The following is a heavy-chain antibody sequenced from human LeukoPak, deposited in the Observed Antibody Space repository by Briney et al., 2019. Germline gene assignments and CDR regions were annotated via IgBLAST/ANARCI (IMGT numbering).Heavy chain of an antibody. Sequence: PGRSLRLSCAASGFTFDDYAMHWVRHAPGKGLEWVSGISWNSGSIGYADSVKGRFTISRDNAKNSLYLQMNSLRAEDTALYYCAKDIRIAAAGTLDYWGQGTLVTVSS. CDR1: GFTFDDYA. J-gene: IGHJ4*02. V-gene: IGHV3-9*01. CDR3: AKDIRIAAAGTLDY. CDR2: ISWNSGSI. D-gene: IGHD6-13*01.